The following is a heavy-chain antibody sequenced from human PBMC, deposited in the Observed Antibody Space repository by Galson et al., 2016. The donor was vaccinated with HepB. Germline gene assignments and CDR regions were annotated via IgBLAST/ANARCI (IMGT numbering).Heavy chain of an antibody. Sequence: SLRLSCATSGFTFSSCAMSWVRQAPGKGLEWVSSINSSGDSTYYSDSVKGRFTISRDNSKKTLYLQMNSLRAEDPAVYYCAKPKWLLFSGSQLWFDPWGQGTLVTVSS. CDR3: AKPKWLLFSGSQLWFDP. CDR1: GFTFSSCA. D-gene: IGHD5-12*01. J-gene: IGHJ5*02. CDR2: INSSGDST. V-gene: IGHV3-23*01.